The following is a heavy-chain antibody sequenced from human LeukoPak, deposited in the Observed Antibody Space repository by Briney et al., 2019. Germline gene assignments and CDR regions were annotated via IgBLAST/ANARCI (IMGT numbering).Heavy chain of an antibody. V-gene: IGHV1-46*01. J-gene: IGHJ4*02. CDR2: MNPRGGST. D-gene: IGHD4-17*01. Sequence: ASVKVSCKASGYSFTTYYMHWMRQAPGQGLEWMGTMNPRGGSTNYAQKFQGRVTITTDESTSTAYMELSSLRSEDTAVYYCARVGRQYGDYEDLGDYWGQGTLVTVSS. CDR1: GYSFTTYY. CDR3: ARVGRQYGDYEDLGDY.